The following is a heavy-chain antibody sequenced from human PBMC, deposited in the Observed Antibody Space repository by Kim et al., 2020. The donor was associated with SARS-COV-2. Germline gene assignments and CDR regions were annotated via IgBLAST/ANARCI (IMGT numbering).Heavy chain of an antibody. CDR3: ARGIVARGGFDY. V-gene: IGHV3-23*01. D-gene: IGHD5-12*01. Sequence: YYADPVKGRCTISRDNYKNTRYQQRNRLRAEDTAVDYCARGIVARGGFDYWGQGTLVTVSS. J-gene: IGHJ4*02.